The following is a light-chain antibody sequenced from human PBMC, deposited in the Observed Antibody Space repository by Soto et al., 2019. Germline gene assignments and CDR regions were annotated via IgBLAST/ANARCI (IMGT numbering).Light chain of an antibody. CDR1: SSDVGGYNY. Sequence: QSALTQPASVSGSPGQSITISCTGTSSDVGGYNYVSWYQQHPSKAPKLMIYEVSNRPSGVSNRFSGSKSGNTASLTISGLQAEDEADYYCSSYTSSSTLPFGGGTKLTVL. CDR3: SSYTSSSTLP. V-gene: IGLV2-14*01. J-gene: IGLJ2*01. CDR2: EVS.